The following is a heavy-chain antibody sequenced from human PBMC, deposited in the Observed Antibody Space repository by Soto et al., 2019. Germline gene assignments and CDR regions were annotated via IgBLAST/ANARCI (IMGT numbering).Heavy chain of an antibody. Sequence: EVQVVESGGGLVQPGGSLRLSCAASGISFSRYWTHWVRQAPGRGLEWVSRMGPDGSSTRYADSVKGRFSISRDDAKNTLSLQVNRLRDDDTAVYCCAVHGDYDAFNFWGQGTVVTVSS. CDR3: AVHGDYDAFNF. V-gene: IGHV3-74*01. D-gene: IGHD4-17*01. J-gene: IGHJ3*01. CDR2: MGPDGSST. CDR1: GISFSRYW.